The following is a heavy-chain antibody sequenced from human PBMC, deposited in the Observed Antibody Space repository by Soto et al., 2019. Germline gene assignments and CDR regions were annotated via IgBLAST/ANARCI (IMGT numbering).Heavy chain of an antibody. D-gene: IGHD2-15*01. V-gene: IGHV3-7*03. CDR3: ARQGGGDCSGGSCYTLSYYYGMDV. J-gene: IGHJ6*02. Sequence: GGSLRLSCVASGFPFGYYWMSWVRQAPGKGLEWLATIKQDGSEKYYVDSVKGRFTISRDNAKNSLYLQMNSLRAEDTAVYYCARQGGGDCSGGSCYTLSYYYGMDVWGQGTTVTVSS. CDR1: GFPFGYYW. CDR2: IKQDGSEK.